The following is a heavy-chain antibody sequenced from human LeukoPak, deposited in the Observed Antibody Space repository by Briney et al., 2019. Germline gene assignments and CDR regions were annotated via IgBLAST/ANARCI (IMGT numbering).Heavy chain of an antibody. D-gene: IGHD2-21*01. V-gene: IGHV3-7*04. CDR3: ARVVGIADY. Sequence: GGSLRLSCAASGFIFSNCWMSWVRQAPGKGLEWVAHIKGDGSQIYYVDSTKGRFTISRDHAKNSLDLQMNSLRVEDTAVYYCARVVGIADYWGQGTLVTVSA. CDR2: IKGDGSQI. CDR1: GFIFSNCW. J-gene: IGHJ4*02.